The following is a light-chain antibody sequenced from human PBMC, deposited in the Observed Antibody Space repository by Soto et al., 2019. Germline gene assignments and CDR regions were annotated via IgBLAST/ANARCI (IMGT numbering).Light chain of an antibody. J-gene: IGKJ1*01. CDR3: QQYGTPPQT. Sequence: EIVMTQSPGTLSVSPGERATLSCRASQSISSYLAWYQQKAGQAPRLLIYDASNRATGIPARFSGSGSGTDFTLTISRLEPEDFAVYYCQQYGTPPQTFGQGTTGDIK. CDR2: DAS. V-gene: IGKV3-20*01. CDR1: QSISSY.